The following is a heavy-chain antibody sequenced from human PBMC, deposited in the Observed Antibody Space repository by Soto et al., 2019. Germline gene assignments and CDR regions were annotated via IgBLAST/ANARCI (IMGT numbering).Heavy chain of an antibody. CDR3: ARLLVRGISGYYMDV. CDR1: GFSFSSSW. J-gene: IGHJ6*03. Sequence: GGSLRLSCAASGFSFSSSWMSWVRQAPGKGLEWVANINQVGSETYYVDAVKGRFTISRDNAKSSLYLQMNSLRAEDTAIYYCARLLVRGISGYYMDVWGKGTTVTVSS. CDR2: INQVGSET. V-gene: IGHV3-7*04. D-gene: IGHD3-10*01.